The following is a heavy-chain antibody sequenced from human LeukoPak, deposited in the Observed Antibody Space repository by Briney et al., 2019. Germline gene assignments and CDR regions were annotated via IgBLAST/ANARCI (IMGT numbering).Heavy chain of an antibody. CDR3: ARVWYYDILTGYRGNDAFDI. J-gene: IGHJ3*02. V-gene: IGHV1-2*02. D-gene: IGHD3-9*01. CDR1: GYTFTGYY. Sequence: ASVKVSCKASGYTFTGYYMHWVRQAPGQGLEWMGWINPNSGGTNYAQKFQGRVTMTRDTSISTAYMELSRLRSDDTAVYYCARVWYYDILTGYRGNDAFDIWGLGTMVTVSS. CDR2: INPNSGGT.